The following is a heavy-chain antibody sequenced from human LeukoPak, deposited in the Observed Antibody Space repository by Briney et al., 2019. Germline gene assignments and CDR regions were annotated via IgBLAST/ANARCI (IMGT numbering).Heavy chain of an antibody. D-gene: IGHD5-12*01. Sequence: GASVKVSCKASGYTFTSYDINWVRHATGQGLEWMGWRNPNSGNTGYAQRFQGGVTMTRTASMGMAYMELSSLRYEYTAVYFCACAPRGNSGYNVFQHWGQGTLVTVSS. J-gene: IGHJ1*01. CDR1: GYTFTSYD. CDR2: RNPNSGNT. V-gene: IGHV1-8*01. CDR3: ACAPRGNSGYNVFQH.